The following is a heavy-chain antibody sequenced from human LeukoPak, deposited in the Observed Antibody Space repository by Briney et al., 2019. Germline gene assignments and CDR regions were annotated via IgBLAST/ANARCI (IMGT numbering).Heavy chain of an antibody. CDR2: IHSDGSIT. CDR3: ARGAPYGGNLIEN. D-gene: IGHD4-23*01. V-gene: IGHV3-74*01. Sequence: GGSLRLSCAASGFTFSTYWMDWVRQAPGKGLVWVSRIHSDGSITNYADSVKGRFTISRDNAKNTLNLQMNSLRVEDTAVYYCARGAPYGGNLIENWGQGTLVTVSS. CDR1: GFTFSTYW. J-gene: IGHJ4*02.